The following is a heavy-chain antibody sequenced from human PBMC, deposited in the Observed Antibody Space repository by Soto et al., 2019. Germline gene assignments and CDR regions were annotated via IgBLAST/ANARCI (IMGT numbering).Heavy chain of an antibody. CDR2: IYFRGTT. V-gene: IGHV4-59*01. CDR1: GGSISSYY. J-gene: IGHJ4*02. D-gene: IGHD3-22*01. CDR3: ARMNYYATSGYPFDY. Sequence: QVQLQESGPGLVKPSETLSLTCTVSGGSISSYYWSWIRQPPGKGLEWIGYIYFRGTTNYNPSLKSRVTMSADTSKNQFSLKLNSVTAADTAVYYCARMNYYATSGYPFDYWGQGMMVTVSS.